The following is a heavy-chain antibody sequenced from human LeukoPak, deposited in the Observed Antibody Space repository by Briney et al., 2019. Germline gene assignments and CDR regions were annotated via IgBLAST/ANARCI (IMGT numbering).Heavy chain of an antibody. Sequence: SETLSLTCTVSGGSISSSSYYWGWIRQPPGKGLEWIGSIYYSGSTYYNPSLKSRVTISVDTSKNQFSLKLSSVTAADTAVYYCARTGPSGYFDYWGQGTLVTVSS. D-gene: IGHD3-10*01. CDR1: GGSISSSSYY. CDR3: ARTGPSGYFDY. CDR2: IYYSGST. V-gene: IGHV4-39*01. J-gene: IGHJ4*02.